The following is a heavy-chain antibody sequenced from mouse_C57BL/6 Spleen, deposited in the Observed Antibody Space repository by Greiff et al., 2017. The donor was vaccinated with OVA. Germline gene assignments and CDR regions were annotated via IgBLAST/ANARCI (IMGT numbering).Heavy chain of an antibody. CDR1: GYTFTSYW. CDR2: IDPSDSET. J-gene: IGHJ2*01. D-gene: IGHD2-2*01. Sequence: VQLQQPGAELVRPGSSVKLSCKASGYTFTSYWMHWVKQRPIQGLEWIGNIDPSDSETHYNQKFKDKATLTVDKSSSTAYMQLSSLTSEDSAVYYCAISGGYDGYYFDYWGQGTTLTVSS. CDR3: AISGGYDGYYFDY. V-gene: IGHV1-52*01.